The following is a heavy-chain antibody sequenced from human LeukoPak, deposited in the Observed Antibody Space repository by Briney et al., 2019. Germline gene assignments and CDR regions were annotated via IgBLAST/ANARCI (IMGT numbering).Heavy chain of an antibody. D-gene: IGHD3-22*01. CDR3: ARRSDDYDSSAYYH. J-gene: IGHJ4*02. CDR1: GYTFTSYD. Sequence: GASVKVSCKTSGYTFTSYDLNWVPQATGQGLEWMGWVNPNSGNTGYAQKFQGRVTMTMDPSISTAYMELSSLRSEDTAVYYCARRSDDYDSSAYYHWGQGTLVTVSS. CDR2: VNPNSGNT. V-gene: IGHV1-8*01.